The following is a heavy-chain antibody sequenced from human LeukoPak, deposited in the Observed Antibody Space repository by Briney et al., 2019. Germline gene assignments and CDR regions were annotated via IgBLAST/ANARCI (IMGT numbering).Heavy chain of an antibody. CDR2: INHSGST. CDR3: ASWAAAGDYFDY. V-gene: IGHV4-34*01. J-gene: IGHJ4*02. CDR1: GFNFSDYY. D-gene: IGHD6-13*01. Sequence: LRLSCAASGFNFSDYYMTWIRQPPGKGLEWIGEINHSGSTNYNPSLKSRVTISVDTSKNQFSLKLSSVTAADTAVYYCASWAAAGDYFDYWGQGTLVTVSS.